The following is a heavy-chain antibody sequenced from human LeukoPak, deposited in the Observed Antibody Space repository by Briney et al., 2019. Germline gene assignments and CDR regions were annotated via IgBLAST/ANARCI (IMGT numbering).Heavy chain of an antibody. V-gene: IGHV3-53*05. Sequence: GGSLRLSCAASGFTVSSNYMSWVRQAPGKGLEWVSVIYSGGSTYYADSVKGRFTISRDNSKNTLYLQMNSLRSEDTAVYYCARELGTSYGYFDYWGQGTLVTVSS. D-gene: IGHD5-18*01. CDR1: GFTVSSNY. CDR2: IYSGGST. CDR3: ARELGTSYGYFDY. J-gene: IGHJ4*02.